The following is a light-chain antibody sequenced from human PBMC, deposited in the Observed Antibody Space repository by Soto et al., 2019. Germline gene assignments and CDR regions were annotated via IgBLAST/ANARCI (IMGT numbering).Light chain of an antibody. CDR3: QQYGFSPIS. Sequence: EVGLAGSPGSPRWSPWDRVTLSCRASQTVTNDYLAWYQQKDGQAPRLLIYDASTRATGVPDRFSGSGSGPEYTLTITRLEPEDFAVYSCQQYGFSPISFGQGTRLEIK. CDR2: DAS. CDR1: QTVTNDY. V-gene: IGKV3-20*01. J-gene: IGKJ5*01.